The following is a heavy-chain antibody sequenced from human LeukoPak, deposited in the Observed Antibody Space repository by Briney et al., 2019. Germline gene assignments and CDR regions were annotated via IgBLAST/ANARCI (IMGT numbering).Heavy chain of an antibody. CDR2: IYHSGST. V-gene: IGHV4-39*07. CDR3: AREHFMVRGGPNWFDP. Sequence: PSETLSLTCTVSGGSISSSSYYWGWIRQPPGKGLEWIGSIYHSGSTYYNPSLKSRVTISVDTSKNQFSLKLSSVTAADTAVYYCAREHFMVRGGPNWFDPWGQGTLATVSS. D-gene: IGHD3-10*01. J-gene: IGHJ5*02. CDR1: GGSISSSSYY.